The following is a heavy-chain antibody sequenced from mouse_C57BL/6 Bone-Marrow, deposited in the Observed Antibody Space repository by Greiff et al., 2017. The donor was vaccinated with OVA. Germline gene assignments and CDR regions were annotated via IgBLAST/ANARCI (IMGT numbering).Heavy chain of an antibody. CDR2: IDPENGDT. CDR3: AREEGDY. CDR1: GFNIKDDY. V-gene: IGHV14-4*01. Sequence: EVQLQQSVAELVRPGASVKLSCTASGFNIKDDYMHWVKQRPEQGLEWIGWIDPENGDTEYASKFQGKATITADTSSNTAYLQLSSLTSEDSAVYYCAREEGDYWGQGTSVTVSS. J-gene: IGHJ4*01.